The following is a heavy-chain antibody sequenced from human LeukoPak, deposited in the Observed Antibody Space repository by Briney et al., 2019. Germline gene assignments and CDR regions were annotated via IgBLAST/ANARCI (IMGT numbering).Heavy chain of an antibody. J-gene: IGHJ4*02. D-gene: IGHD5-18*01. CDR1: GYTFTSYG. CDR2: ISAYNGNT. V-gene: IGHV1-18*01. Sequence: GASVKVSCKASGYTFTSYGISWVRQAPGQGLEWMGWISAYNGNTNYAQKLQGRVTMTTDTSTSTAYMELRSPRSDDTAVYYCARDLNPKGGGRSGYSYGFHYFDYWGQGTLVTVSS. CDR3: ARDLNPKGGGRSGYSYGFHYFDY.